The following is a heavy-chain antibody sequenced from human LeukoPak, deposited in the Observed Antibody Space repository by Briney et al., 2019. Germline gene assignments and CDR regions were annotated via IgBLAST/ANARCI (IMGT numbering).Heavy chain of an antibody. Sequence: NPGGSLRLSCAASGFTFSNAWMSWVRQAPGKGLEWVGRIKSKTDGSTTDYAAPVKGRFTISRDDEKNTLYLQMNSLKTEDTAVYYCTTDLPGRSDYWGQGTLVTVSS. CDR3: TTDLPGRSDY. CDR1: GFTFSNAW. J-gene: IGHJ4*02. V-gene: IGHV3-15*01. CDR2: IKSKTDGSTT.